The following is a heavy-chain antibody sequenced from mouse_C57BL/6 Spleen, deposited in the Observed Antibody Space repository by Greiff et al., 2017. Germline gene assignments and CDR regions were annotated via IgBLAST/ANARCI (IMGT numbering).Heavy chain of an antibody. D-gene: IGHD1-1*01. J-gene: IGHJ3*01. CDR3: ARSRDYYGSTQFAY. CDR1: GYTFTSYW. V-gene: IGHV1-52*01. CDR2: IDPSDSET. Sequence: QVQLQQPGAELVRPGSSVKLSCKASGYTFTSYWMHWVKQRPIQGLEWIGNIDPSDSETHYNQKFKDKATLTVDKSSSTAYMQLSSLTSEDSAVYYFARSRDYYGSTQFAYWGQGTLVTVSA.